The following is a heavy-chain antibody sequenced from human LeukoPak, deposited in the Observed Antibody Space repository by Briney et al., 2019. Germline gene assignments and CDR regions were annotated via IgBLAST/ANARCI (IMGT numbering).Heavy chain of an antibody. V-gene: IGHV4-38-2*02. CDR1: GYSISSGYY. Sequence: SETLSLTCTVSGYSISSGYYWGWIRQPPGKGLEWIGSIYHSGSTYYNPSLKSRVTISVDTSKNQFSLKLSSVTAADTAVYYCARVRALNGDADYWGQGTLVTVSS. J-gene: IGHJ4*02. CDR3: ARVRALNGDADY. CDR2: IYHSGST. D-gene: IGHD7-27*01.